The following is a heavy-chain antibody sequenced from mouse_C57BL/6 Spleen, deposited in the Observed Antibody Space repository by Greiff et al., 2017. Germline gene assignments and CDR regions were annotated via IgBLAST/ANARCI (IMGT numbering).Heavy chain of an antibody. D-gene: IGHD2-3*01. V-gene: IGHV5-16*01. CDR3: TREGDDNAFDD. CDR1: GFTFSDYY. Sequence: EVKLVESEGGLVQPGSSMKLSCTASGFTFSDYYMAWVRQVPEKGLEWVAYINYDDSSTYYLYSLKSRFIISRDNAKNILYLQMSSLKSEDTATYYCTREGDDNAFDDWGTGTTVTVSS. CDR2: INYDDSST. J-gene: IGHJ1*03.